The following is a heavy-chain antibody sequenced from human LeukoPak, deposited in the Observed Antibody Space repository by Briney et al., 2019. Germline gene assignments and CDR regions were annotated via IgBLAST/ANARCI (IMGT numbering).Heavy chain of an antibody. Sequence: PSETLSLTCAVYGGSFSGYYWSWIRQPPGKGLEWIGEINHSGSTNYNPSLKSRVTISVDTSKNQFSLKLSSVTAADTAVYYCVRSGYDYVWGSYRYFDYWGQGTLVTVSS. V-gene: IGHV4-34*01. CDR3: VRSGYDYVWGSYRYFDY. D-gene: IGHD3-16*02. CDR1: GGSFSGYY. J-gene: IGHJ4*02. CDR2: INHSGST.